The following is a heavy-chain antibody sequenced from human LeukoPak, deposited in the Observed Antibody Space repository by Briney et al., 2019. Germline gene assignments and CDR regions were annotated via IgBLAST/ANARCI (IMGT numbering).Heavy chain of an antibody. CDR1: GYTLTELS. CDR2: FDPEDGET. V-gene: IGHV1-24*01. D-gene: IGHD3-3*01. CDR3: ARDAARFTIFGMQGAWFDP. Sequence: ASVKVSCKVSGYTLTELSMHWVRQAPGKGLEWMGGFDPEDGETIYAQKFQGRVTMTRDTSISTAYMELSRLTSDDTAVYYCARDAARFTIFGMQGAWFDPWGQGTLVTVSS. J-gene: IGHJ5*02.